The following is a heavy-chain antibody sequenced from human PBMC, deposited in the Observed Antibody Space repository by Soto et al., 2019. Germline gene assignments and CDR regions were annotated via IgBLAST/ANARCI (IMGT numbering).Heavy chain of an antibody. J-gene: IGHJ3*02. CDR3: ARDRVPAAMGRDAFDI. Sequence: QVQLVQSGAEVKKPGASVKVSCKASGYTFTSYAMHWVRQAPGQRLEWMGWINAGNGNTKYSQKFQGRVTITRDTSASTAYMELSSLRSEDTAVYYCARDRVPAAMGRDAFDIWGQGTMVTVSS. CDR2: INAGNGNT. V-gene: IGHV1-3*01. CDR1: GYTFTSYA. D-gene: IGHD2-2*01.